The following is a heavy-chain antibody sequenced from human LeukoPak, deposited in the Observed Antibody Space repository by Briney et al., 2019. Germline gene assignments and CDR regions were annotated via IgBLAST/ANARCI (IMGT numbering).Heavy chain of an antibody. J-gene: IGHJ4*02. CDR1: GFTFSDYY. D-gene: IGHD1-26*01. CDR3: AKVRAPRQYYFDY. CDR2: ISSSSSTI. Sequence: GGSLRLSCAASGFTFSDYYMSWIRQAPGKGLEWVSYISSSSSTIYYADSVKGRFTISRDNAKNSLYLQMNSLRAEDTAVYYCAKVRAPRQYYFDYWGQGPLVTVSS. V-gene: IGHV3-11*01.